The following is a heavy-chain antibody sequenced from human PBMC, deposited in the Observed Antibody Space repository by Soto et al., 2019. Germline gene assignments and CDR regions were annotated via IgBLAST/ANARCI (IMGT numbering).Heavy chain of an antibody. D-gene: IGHD3-22*01. CDR1: GGSFSGYY. CDR3: ASGPQASSGYYYWFDP. CDR2: INHSGST. V-gene: IGHV4-34*01. Sequence: PSETLSLTCAVYGGSFSGYYWSWIRQPPGKGLEWIGEINHSGSTNYNPSHKSRVTISVDTSKNQFSLKLSSVTAADTAVYYCASGPQASSGYYYWFDPWGQGTLVTVSS. J-gene: IGHJ5*02.